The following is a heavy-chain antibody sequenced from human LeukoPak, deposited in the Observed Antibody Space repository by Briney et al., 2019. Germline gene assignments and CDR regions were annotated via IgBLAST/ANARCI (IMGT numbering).Heavy chain of an antibody. CDR1: GFTFSSYA. J-gene: IGHJ4*02. Sequence: GGSLRLSCAASGFTFSSYAMHWVRQAPGKGLEHVSAISSNGGSTYYANSVKGRFIISRDNAKNTLYLQMGSLRTEDMAVYYCARVCYYDSSGYCWDYWGQGTLVTVSS. CDR3: ARVCYYDSSGYCWDY. V-gene: IGHV3-64*01. D-gene: IGHD3-22*01. CDR2: ISSNGGST.